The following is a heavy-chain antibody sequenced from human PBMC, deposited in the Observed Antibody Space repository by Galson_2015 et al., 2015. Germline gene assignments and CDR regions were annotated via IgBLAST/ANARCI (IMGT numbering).Heavy chain of an antibody. J-gene: IGHJ6*04. V-gene: IGHV3-30-3*01. CDR3: ARSQGELNAFDF. CDR1: GFTFRTSA. Sequence: ALRLSCAASGFTFRTSAMHWVRQAPGKGLEWVALISYDGSNTYYADSVKGRFTLSRDNSKTTLFLQMNSLRPEDTAVYYCARSQGELNAFDFWGKGTTVTVSS. CDR2: ISYDGSNT. D-gene: IGHD1-26*01.